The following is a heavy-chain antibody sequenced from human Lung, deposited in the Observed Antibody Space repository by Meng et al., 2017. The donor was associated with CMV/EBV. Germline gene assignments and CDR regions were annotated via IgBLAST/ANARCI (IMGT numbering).Heavy chain of an antibody. V-gene: IGHV4-39*07. CDR3: ARGLVASQSTAPYDVFDI. J-gene: IGHJ3*02. Sequence: SXTXSPXCTFSSAXISRRGYYWGWIRQPPGKGLEWFASIYYSGTTYYNPSLKSRVAISMDASKNQFSLKLSSVTAADTAIYYCARGLVASQSTAPYDVFDIWXQGTKVTVSS. D-gene: IGHD2-21*02. CDR2: IYYSGTT. CDR1: SAXISRRGYY.